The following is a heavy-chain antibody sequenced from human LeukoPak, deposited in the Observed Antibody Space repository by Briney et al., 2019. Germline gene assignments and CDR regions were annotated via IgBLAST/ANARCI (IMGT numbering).Heavy chain of an antibody. Sequence: SETLSLTCTVSGGSISSYYWSWIRQPPGKGLEWIGYMYYSGSTNHNPSLKSRVTISVDTPKNQFSLKLSSVIAADTAVYYCARAWATDYFDYWGQGTLVTVSS. V-gene: IGHV4-59*01. CDR1: GGSISSYY. CDR2: MYYSGST. CDR3: ARAWATDYFDY. J-gene: IGHJ4*02.